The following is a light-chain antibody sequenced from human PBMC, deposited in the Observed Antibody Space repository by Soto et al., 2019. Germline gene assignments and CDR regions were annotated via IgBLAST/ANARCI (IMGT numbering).Light chain of an antibody. J-gene: IGKJ2*01. CDR2: KAS. V-gene: IGKV1-5*03. CDR1: QSISSW. Sequence: DIQMTQSPSTLSASVGDSVTITCRASQSISSWLAGNQQKPGKAPKLLIYKASSLESGVPSRFSGSGSGTQFTLTISSLQPDDFATYYCQQYDTYPYTFGQGTKLEIE. CDR3: QQYDTYPYT.